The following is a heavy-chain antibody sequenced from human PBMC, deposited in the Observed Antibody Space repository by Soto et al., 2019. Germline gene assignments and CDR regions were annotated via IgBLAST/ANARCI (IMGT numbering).Heavy chain of an antibody. D-gene: IGHD3-22*01. CDR3: AREEASGSHMGC. Sequence: QVQLVESGAEVKKPGSSVKVSCKASGGTFSSYAISWVRQAPGQGLEWMGGIIPIFGTANYAQKFQGRVTITADESTSTAYMELSSLRSEDMAVYYCAREEASGSHMGCWGQGTLVTVSS. V-gene: IGHV1-69*01. CDR1: GGTFSSYA. CDR2: IIPIFGTA. J-gene: IGHJ4*02.